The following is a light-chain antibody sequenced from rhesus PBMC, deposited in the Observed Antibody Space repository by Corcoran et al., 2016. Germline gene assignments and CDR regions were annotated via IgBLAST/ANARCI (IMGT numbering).Light chain of an antibody. CDR1: QGISSY. CDR3: RQRNSYPWT. CDR2: VAS. V-gene: IGKV1-38*01. J-gene: IGKJ1*01. Sequence: DIQLTQSPSSLSASVGDRVTITCRASQGISSYLAWYQQKSGKAPKLLIYVASNFKSGVPSRFSGSGSGTELTLTISSLQPEDFATYYCRQRNSYPWTFGQGTKVEIK.